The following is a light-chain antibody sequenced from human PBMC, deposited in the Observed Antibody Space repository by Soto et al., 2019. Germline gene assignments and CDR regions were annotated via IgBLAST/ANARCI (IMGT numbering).Light chain of an antibody. V-gene: IGLV2-14*03. J-gene: IGLJ1*01. CDR1: SSDVGAYNY. Sequence: QSALTQPASVSGSPGQSITISCTGTSSDVGAYNYDSWYQQHHPGEAPKLIIYDVSHRPSGVSNRFSGSKSGNTASLTISGLQTEDEADYYCSSYTSANTYVFGTGTKVTVL. CDR3: SSYTSANTYV. CDR2: DVS.